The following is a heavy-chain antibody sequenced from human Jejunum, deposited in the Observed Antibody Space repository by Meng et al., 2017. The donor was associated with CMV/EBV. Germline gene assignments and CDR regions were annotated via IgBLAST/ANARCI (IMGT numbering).Heavy chain of an antibody. CDR3: ARVGTLIFGFDA. Sequence: SCGVSGFIFSNYGMHWVRQAPGNGLEWVAHISYDGSNTYYADSVKGRFTISRDNSKNTMYLQMNSLRAEDTAVYYCARVGTLIFGFDAWGQGTLVTVSS. J-gene: IGHJ4*02. D-gene: IGHD3/OR15-3a*01. CDR2: ISYDGSNT. CDR1: GFIFSNYG. V-gene: IGHV3-30*03.